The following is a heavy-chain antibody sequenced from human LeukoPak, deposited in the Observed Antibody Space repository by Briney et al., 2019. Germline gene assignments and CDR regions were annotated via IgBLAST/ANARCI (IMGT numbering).Heavy chain of an antibody. V-gene: IGHV5-51*01. J-gene: IGHJ6*03. D-gene: IGHD5-18*01. CDR1: GFGFTSHW. Sequence: GESLKISCKGSGFGFTSHWIGWVRQMPGKGLEWMGIIYPGDSDTRYSPSFRGQVTMSADKSISTAYLQWSSLKTSDTAMYYCARVLLDTAMVTLGYYYMDVWGKGTTVTVSS. CDR2: IYPGDSDT. CDR3: ARVLLDTAMVTLGYYYMDV.